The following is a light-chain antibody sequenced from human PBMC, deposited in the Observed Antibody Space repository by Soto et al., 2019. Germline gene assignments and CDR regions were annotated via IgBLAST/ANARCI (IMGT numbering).Light chain of an antibody. J-gene: IGLJ3*02. Sequence: QSVLTRPPSVSGAPGQRVTISCTGSSSNIGAGYDVHWYQQLPGTAPKLLIYRNNNRPSGVPDRFSGSKSGTSASLAITGLQAEDEADYYCHSYDSSLSGSVFGGGTKLTVL. CDR3: HSYDSSLSGSV. CDR2: RNN. V-gene: IGLV1-40*01. CDR1: SSNIGAGYD.